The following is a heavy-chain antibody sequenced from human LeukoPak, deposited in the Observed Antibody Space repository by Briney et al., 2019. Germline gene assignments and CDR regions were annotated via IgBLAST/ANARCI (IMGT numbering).Heavy chain of an antibody. CDR1: GFTISNYD. CDR2: ISGSGGST. J-gene: IGHJ4*02. V-gene: IGHV3-23*01. D-gene: IGHD2-2*01. Sequence: PGGSLRLSCAASGFTISNYDMTWVRQAPGKGLEWVSAISGSGGSTYYADSVKGRFTISRGNSKNTLYLQMNSLRAEDTGVYYCANLPAASGYWGQGTLVTVSS. CDR3: ANLPAASGY.